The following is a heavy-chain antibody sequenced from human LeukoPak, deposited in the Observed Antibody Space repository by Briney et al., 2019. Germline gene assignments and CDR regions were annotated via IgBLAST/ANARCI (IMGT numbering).Heavy chain of an antibody. Sequence: ASVKVSCKASGYTFTSYGISWVRQAPGQGLEWMGWISAYNGNTNYAQKLQGRVTMTTDTSTSTAYMGLRSLRSDDTAVYYCARESRGYSSSWYYFDYWGQGTLVTVSS. J-gene: IGHJ4*02. CDR2: ISAYNGNT. V-gene: IGHV1-18*01. D-gene: IGHD6-13*01. CDR1: GYTFTSYG. CDR3: ARESRGYSSSWYYFDY.